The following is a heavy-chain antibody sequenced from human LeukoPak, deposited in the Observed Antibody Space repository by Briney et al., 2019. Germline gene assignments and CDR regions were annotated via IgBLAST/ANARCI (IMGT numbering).Heavy chain of an antibody. CDR1: AITFSSYS. CDR3: AELGITMIAGV. V-gene: IGHV3-48*04. CDR2: ISSSGSTI. D-gene: IGHD3-22*01. Sequence: GGSLRPSCAASAITFSSYSMNWVRQAPGKGLEWVSYISSSGSTIYYADSVKGRFTISRDNAKNSLYLQMNSLRAEDTAVYYCAELGITMIAGVWGKGTTVTISS. J-gene: IGHJ6*04.